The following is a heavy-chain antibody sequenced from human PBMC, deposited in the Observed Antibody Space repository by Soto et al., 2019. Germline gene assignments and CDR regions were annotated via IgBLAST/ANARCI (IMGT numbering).Heavy chain of an antibody. D-gene: IGHD6-13*01. CDR1: GYTFTSYY. CDR3: ARDIARRQPYYGMDV. J-gene: IGHJ6*02. CDR2: IHPYGGRT. V-gene: IGHV1-46*01. Sequence: QVQLVQSGAEVRKPGASVRVSCKSSGYTFTSYYMHWVRQAPGQGLEWMGLIHPYGGRTIYAQTCHGRSSMTSDPCTDTVYMDLRSLRSDDTAVYYCARDIARRQPYYGMDVWGRGTMVTVAS.